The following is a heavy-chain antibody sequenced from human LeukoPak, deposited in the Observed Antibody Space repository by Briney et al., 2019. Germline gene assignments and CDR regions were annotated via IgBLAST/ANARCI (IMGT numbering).Heavy chain of an antibody. D-gene: IGHD2-15*01. CDR3: ARNQGTSGAPDY. CDR2: IIPILGIA. V-gene: IGHV1-69*04. J-gene: IGHJ4*02. CDR1: GGTFSSYA. Sequence: GASVKVSCKAPGGTFSSYAISWVRQAPGQGLEWMGRIIPILGIANYAQKFQGRVTITADKSTSTAYMELSSLRSEDTAVYYCARNQGTSGAPDYWGQGTLVTVSS.